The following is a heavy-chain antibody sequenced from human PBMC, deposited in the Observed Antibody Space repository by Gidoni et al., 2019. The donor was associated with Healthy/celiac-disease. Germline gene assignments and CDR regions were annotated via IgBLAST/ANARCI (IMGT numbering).Heavy chain of an antibody. CDR1: GGSISSYY. D-gene: IGHD2-8*02. CDR2: IYYSGST. V-gene: IGHV4-59*01. CDR3: ARGYCTGGVCLHFDY. Sequence: QVQLQESGPGLVKPSETLSLTCTVSGGSISSYYWSWIRQPPGKGLEWIGYIYYSGSTNYNPSLKSRVTISVDTSKNQFSLKLSSVTAADTAVYYCARGYCTGGVCLHFDYWGQGTLVTVSS. J-gene: IGHJ4*02.